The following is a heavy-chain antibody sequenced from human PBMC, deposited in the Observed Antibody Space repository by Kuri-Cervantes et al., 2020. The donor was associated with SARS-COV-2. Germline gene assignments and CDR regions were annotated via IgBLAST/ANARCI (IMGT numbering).Heavy chain of an antibody. Sequence: SETLSLTCTVSGGSISSYYWGWIRQPPGKGLEWIGSIYHSGGTYYNPSLKSRVTISVDTSKNQFSLKLSSVTAADTAVYYCARERDGGYYDSSGYVDDYWGQGTLVTVSS. D-gene: IGHD3-22*01. CDR3: ARERDGGYYDSSGYVDDY. V-gene: IGHV4-38-2*02. CDR1: GGSISSYY. J-gene: IGHJ4*02. CDR2: IYHSGGT.